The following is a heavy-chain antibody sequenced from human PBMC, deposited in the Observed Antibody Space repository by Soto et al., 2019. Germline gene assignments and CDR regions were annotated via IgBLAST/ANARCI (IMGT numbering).Heavy chain of an antibody. CDR1: GYTFTSYD. D-gene: IGHD2-15*01. Sequence: QVQLVQSGAEVKKPGASVKVSCKASGYTFTSYDIHWVRQATGQGLEWMGWMNPNSGNTGYAQKFQGRVTMTRNTSISTAYMELSSLRSEDTAVYYCAREGVAAHYYYYYYMDVWGKGTTVTVSS. J-gene: IGHJ6*03. V-gene: IGHV1-8*01. CDR3: AREGVAAHYYYYYYMDV. CDR2: MNPNSGNT.